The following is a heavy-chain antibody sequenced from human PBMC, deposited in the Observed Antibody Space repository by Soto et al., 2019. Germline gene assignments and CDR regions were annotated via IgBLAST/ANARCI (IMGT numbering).Heavy chain of an antibody. CDR2: IIHILGIA. CDR3: ARATGGDCSGGSCYAGDY. CDR1: GGTFSSYT. Sequence: ASVKVSCKASGGTFSSYTISWVRQAPGQGLEWMGRIIHILGIANYAQKFQGRVTITADKSTSTAYMELSSLRSEDTAVYYCARATGGDCSGGSCYAGDYWGQGTLVTVSS. J-gene: IGHJ4*02. D-gene: IGHD2-15*01. V-gene: IGHV1-69*02.